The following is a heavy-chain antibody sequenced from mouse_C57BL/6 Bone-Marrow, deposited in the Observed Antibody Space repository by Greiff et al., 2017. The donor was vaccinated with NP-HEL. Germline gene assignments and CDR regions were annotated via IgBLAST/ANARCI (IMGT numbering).Heavy chain of an antibody. Sequence: VHLMESGGDLVKPGGSLKLSCAASGFTFSSYGMSWVRKTPDKRLEWVATISSGGSYIYYPDSVKGRFPISRDNAQNNLYLQISSLKSEDTAMYYCARTYYGSSPLAWCAYWGQAILVTVSA. J-gene: IGHJ3*01. CDR3: ARTYYGSSPLAWCAY. CDR2: ISSGGSYI. D-gene: IGHD1-1*01. V-gene: IGHV5-6*01. CDR1: GFTFSSYG.